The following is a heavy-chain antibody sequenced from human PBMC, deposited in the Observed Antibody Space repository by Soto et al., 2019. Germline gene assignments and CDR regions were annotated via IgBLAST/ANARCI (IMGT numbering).Heavy chain of an antibody. J-gene: IGHJ4*02. V-gene: IGHV3-30-3*01. CDR2: IPNDGSGL. D-gene: IGHD3-16*01. CDR3: ARALAGRVSIAWTRLDY. CDR1: GFTFSSYA. Sequence: QVQLVESGGGVVQPGTSLRLSCAASGFTFSSYAMHWVRQAPGKGLEWVAVIPNDGSGLYYADSVKGRFTISRDNSNNTVSLQMSSLRSEDAAVYYCARALAGRVSIAWTRLDYWGQGTLVTVSS.